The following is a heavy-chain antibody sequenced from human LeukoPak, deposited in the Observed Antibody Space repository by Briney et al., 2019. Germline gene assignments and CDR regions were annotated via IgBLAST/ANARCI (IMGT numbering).Heavy chain of an antibody. CDR1: GFPFSSRW. CDR3: ARDHGGVLVRGVIDY. D-gene: IGHD3-10*01. V-gene: IGHV3-48*03. J-gene: IGHJ4*02. CDR2: ISSSGSTR. Sequence: GGSLRLSCAASGFPFSSRWMSWVRQAPGKGLEWVSYISSSGSTRYYADSVKGRFTMSRDNAKNSLYLQMNSLRAEDTAVYYCARDHGGVLVRGVIDYWGQGTLVTVSS.